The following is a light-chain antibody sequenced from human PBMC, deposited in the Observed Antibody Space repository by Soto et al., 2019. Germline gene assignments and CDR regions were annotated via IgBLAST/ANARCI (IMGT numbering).Light chain of an antibody. V-gene: IGKV3-11*01. CDR2: GAS. J-gene: IGKJ4*01. CDR3: HQRGNWPPT. Sequence: EIVLTQSPATLSLSPGERATLSCRASQSVSTSLAWYQQKPGQAPRLLIYGASNRATGIPVRFSGSGSGADFTLTISSLEPEDFAVYYCHQRGNWPPTFGGGTKVEIK. CDR1: QSVSTS.